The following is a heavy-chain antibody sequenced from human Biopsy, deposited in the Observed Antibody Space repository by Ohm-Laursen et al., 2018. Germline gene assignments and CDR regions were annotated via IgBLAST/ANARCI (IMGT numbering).Heavy chain of an antibody. D-gene: IGHD3-3*01. J-gene: IGHJ5*02. Sequence: PSDTLSLTCSVSGDSIISYYWTWIRQPPGKGLEWIGHVYNGGITNYNPSLKSRVTISKDTSKNQFSLQVTSVTAADTAVYYCARTPRDSFWSGSYKRGLWFDPWGQGTLVIVSS. V-gene: IGHV4-59*07. CDR1: GDSIISYY. CDR3: ARTPRDSFWSGSYKRGLWFDP. CDR2: VYNGGIT.